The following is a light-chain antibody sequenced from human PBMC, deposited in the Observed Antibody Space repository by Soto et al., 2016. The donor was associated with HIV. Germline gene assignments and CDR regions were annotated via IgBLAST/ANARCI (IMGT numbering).Light chain of an antibody. CDR1: QDIFNY. J-gene: IGKJ4*01. V-gene: IGKV1-27*01. CDR2: AAI. Sequence: DIQLTQSPSSLTASIGDTVSITCRASQDIFNYLAWYQQKPGEVPKLLIFAAISLHSGVPSRFSGRGPGTQFTLTISSLQPEDIGTYYCQKYNNDVTFGGGTKVEI. CDR3: QKYNNDVT.